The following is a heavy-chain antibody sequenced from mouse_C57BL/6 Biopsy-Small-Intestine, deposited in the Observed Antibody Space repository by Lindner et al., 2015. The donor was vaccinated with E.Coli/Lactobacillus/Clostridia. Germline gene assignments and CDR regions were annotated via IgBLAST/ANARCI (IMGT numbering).Heavy chain of an antibody. CDR1: GFSIKDYY. CDR3: AREFITTIGYYFDY. Sequence: VQLQESGAELVKPGASVKLSCTASGFSIKDYYFHWVKQRTEQGLEWIGRIDPEDGETKYAPKFQGKVTITADTSSNTAYLQLSSLTSEDTAVYYCAREFITTIGYYFDYWGHGTTLTVSS. V-gene: IGHV14-2*01. CDR2: IDPEDGET. J-gene: IGHJ2*01. D-gene: IGHD1-1*01.